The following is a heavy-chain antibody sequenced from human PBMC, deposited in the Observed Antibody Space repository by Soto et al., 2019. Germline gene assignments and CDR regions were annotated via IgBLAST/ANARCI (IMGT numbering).Heavy chain of an antibody. D-gene: IGHD6-6*01. Sequence: GGSLRLSCAASGFTFSSYGMHWVRQAPGKGLEWVAVISYDGSNKDYADSVKGRFTISRDNSKSTLYLQMNSLRAEDTAVYHCAKVVAARYHYSYGMDVWGQGTTVTVSS. CDR1: GFTFSSYG. V-gene: IGHV3-30*18. J-gene: IGHJ6*02. CDR2: ISYDGSNK. CDR3: AKVVAARYHYSYGMDV.